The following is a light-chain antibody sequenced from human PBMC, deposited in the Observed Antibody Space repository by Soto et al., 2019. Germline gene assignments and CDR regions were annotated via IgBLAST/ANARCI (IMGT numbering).Light chain of an antibody. Sequence: EIVLTQSPGTLSLSPGERATLSCRASQSVSNNYLAWYQQKPGQAPRLLISVVSSRATGIPDRFSGSGSGTDFNLNISRLEPEDFSVYYCQQYSSSLYTFGQGTKLEIK. CDR2: VVS. CDR1: QSVSNNY. J-gene: IGKJ2*01. V-gene: IGKV3-20*01. CDR3: QQYSSSLYT.